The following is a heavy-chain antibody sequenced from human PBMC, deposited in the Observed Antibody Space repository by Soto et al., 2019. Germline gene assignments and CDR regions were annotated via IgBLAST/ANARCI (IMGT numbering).Heavy chain of an antibody. Sequence: QVQLVESGGGVVQPGRSLRLSCAASGFTFRSYAMHWVRQAPGKGLEWVAVMTYDGTNKYYADSVKGRFTISRDNSKNTVYLQPTSLRAEATALYYSAGDPTTGGWCGAAHFWGQGPLAAVSS. CDR2: MTYDGTNK. CDR3: AGDPTTGGWCGAAHF. V-gene: IGHV3-30-3*01. CDR1: GFTFRSYA. D-gene: IGHD6-19*01. J-gene: IGHJ4*02.